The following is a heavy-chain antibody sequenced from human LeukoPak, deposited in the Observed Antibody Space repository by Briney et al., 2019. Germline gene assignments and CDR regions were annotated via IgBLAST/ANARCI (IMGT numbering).Heavy chain of an antibody. CDR2: IIPIFGTA. CDR3: ARARTPAAYGYYFDY. V-gene: IGHV1-69*13. Sequence: SVKVSCKASGGTFSSYAISWVRQAPGQGLEWVGGIIPIFGTANYAQKFQGRVTITADESTSTAYMELSSLRSEDTAVYYCARARTPAAYGYYFDYWGQGTLVTVSS. D-gene: IGHD2-2*01. CDR1: GGTFSSYA. J-gene: IGHJ4*02.